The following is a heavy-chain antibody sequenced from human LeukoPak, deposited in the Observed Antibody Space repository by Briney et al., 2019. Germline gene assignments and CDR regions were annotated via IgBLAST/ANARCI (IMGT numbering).Heavy chain of an antibody. CDR2: IYPGDSDT. V-gene: IGHV5-51*01. J-gene: IGHJ4*02. D-gene: IGHD6-6*01. CDR1: GYSFTNYW. Sequence: NPGESLKISCKGSGYSFTNYWIGWVRQMPGKGLEWMGIIYPGDSDTRYSPSFQGQVTISVDKSISTAYVQWSSLKASDTAMYYCARFARPGKSSRGFDYWGQGTLVTVSS. CDR3: ARFARPGKSSRGFDY.